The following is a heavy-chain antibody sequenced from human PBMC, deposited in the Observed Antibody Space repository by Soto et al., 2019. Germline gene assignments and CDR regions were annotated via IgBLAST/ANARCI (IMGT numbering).Heavy chain of an antibody. CDR3: AKDLSTVTTGYFQH. Sequence: GGSLRLSCAASGFTFSNYAMTWVRQAPGKGLEWVSAVSGSAGSGGSTYYADSVKGRFTISKDNSKNTLCLQMNSLRVEDTAVYYCAKDLSTVTTGYFQHWGQGTLVTVSS. CDR2: VSGSAGSGGST. D-gene: IGHD4-17*01. J-gene: IGHJ1*01. CDR1: GFTFSNYA. V-gene: IGHV3-23*01.